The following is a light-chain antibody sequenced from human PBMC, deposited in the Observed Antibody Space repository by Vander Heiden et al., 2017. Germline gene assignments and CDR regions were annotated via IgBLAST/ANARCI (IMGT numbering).Light chain of an antibody. Sequence: EIVLTQSPGTLSLSPGERATLSRRASQSVSSSYLAWYQQKPGQAPRLLIYGASSRATGIPDRFSGSGSGTDFTLTISRLEPEDFAVYYCQQYGSSREFTFGPGTKVDIK. CDR3: QQYGSSREFT. CDR2: GAS. CDR1: QSVSSSY. J-gene: IGKJ3*01. V-gene: IGKV3-20*01.